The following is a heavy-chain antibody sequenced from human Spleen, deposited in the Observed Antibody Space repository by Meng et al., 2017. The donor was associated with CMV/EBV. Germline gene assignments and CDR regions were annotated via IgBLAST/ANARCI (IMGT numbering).Heavy chain of an antibody. Sequence: SVKVSCKASGYTFTGYYMHWVRQAPGQGLEWMGGIIPIFGTANYAQKFQGRVTITTDESTSTAYMELSSLRSEDTAVYYCAVTVGASLVSFWGSWGQGTLVTVSS. D-gene: IGHD1-26*01. CDR1: GYTFTGYY. V-gene: IGHV1-69*05. CDR2: IIPIFGTA. J-gene: IGHJ5*02. CDR3: AVTVGASLVSFWGS.